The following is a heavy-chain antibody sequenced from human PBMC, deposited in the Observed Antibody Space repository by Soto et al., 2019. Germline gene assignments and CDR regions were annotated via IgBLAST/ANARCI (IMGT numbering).Heavy chain of an antibody. CDR3: ARVQFLYAEAEHNWFDP. J-gene: IGHJ5*02. CDR1: GGSISSYY. D-gene: IGHD3-3*01. CDR2: IYYSGST. V-gene: IGHV4-59*08. Sequence: SETLSLTCTVSGGSISSYYWSWIRQPPGKGLEWIGYIYYSGSTNYNPSLKSRVTISVDTSKNQFSLKLSSVTAADTAVYYCARVQFLYAEAEHNWFDPWGQGTLVTVSS.